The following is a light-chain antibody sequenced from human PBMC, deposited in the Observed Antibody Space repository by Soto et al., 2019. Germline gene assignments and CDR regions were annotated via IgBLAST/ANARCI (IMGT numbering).Light chain of an antibody. J-gene: IGKJ5*01. V-gene: IGKV3-15*01. Sequence: EIVLTQSPGTPSLSPGERATLSCRATQSVSNNLAWYQQKPGQAPRLLIYGASTRATGIPARFSGSGSGTEFTLTISNLQSEDFAVYCCQQYNNWPYTLGQGTRLEIK. CDR1: QSVSNN. CDR3: QQYNNWPYT. CDR2: GAS.